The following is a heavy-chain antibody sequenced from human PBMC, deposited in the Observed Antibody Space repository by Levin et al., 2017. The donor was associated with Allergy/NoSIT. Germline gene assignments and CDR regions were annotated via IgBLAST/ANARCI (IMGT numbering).Heavy chain of an antibody. CDR3: ARGGAGYSSSWYGLVDVFPVDY. J-gene: IGHJ4*02. Sequence: GASVKVSCKASGYTFTSYAMNWVRQAPGQGLEWMGWINTNTGNPTYAQGFTGRFVFSLDTSVSTAYLQISSLKAEDTAVYYCARGGAGYSSSWYGLVDVFPVDYWGQGTLVTVSS. CDR1: GYTFTSYA. CDR2: INTNTGNP. D-gene: IGHD6-13*01. V-gene: IGHV7-4-1*02.